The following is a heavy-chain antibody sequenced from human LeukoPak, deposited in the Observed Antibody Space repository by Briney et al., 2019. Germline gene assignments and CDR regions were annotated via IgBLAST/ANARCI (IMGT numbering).Heavy chain of an antibody. V-gene: IGHV3-48*03. J-gene: IGHJ4*02. D-gene: IGHD5-24*01. CDR1: GFTFSSYE. CDR2: ISGSGSTI. CDR3: ARGPGRDAYTFVSY. Sequence: PGGSLRLSCAAPGFTFSSYEMNWVRQAPGKGLEWVSYISGSGSTIYYADSLKGRFTISRDNAKNSPYLQMNSLRAEDTAVYYCARGPGRDAYTFVSYWGQGTLVTVSS.